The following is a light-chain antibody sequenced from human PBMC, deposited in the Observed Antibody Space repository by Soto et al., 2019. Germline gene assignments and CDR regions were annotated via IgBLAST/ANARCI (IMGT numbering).Light chain of an antibody. CDR2: GNS. V-gene: IGLV1-40*01. CDR3: QSYDSSLSGPV. J-gene: IGLJ3*02. CDR1: SSNIGAGYD. Sequence: QSVLTQPPSVSGAPGQRVTISCTGSSSNIGAGYDVHWYQQLPGTAPKLLILGNSNRPSGVPDRFSGSKSGTSASLAITGLQAEDEADYYCQSYDSSLSGPVFGGGTKLTVL.